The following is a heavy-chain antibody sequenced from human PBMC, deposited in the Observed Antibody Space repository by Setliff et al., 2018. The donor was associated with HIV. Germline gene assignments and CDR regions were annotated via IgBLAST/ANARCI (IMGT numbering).Heavy chain of an antibody. V-gene: IGHV1-2*05. D-gene: IGHD2-8*01. Sequence: ASVQVSCKASGYTFTDYYMHWVRQAPGQGLEWMGRVNPNSGGTNYVQKFEGRVTMTRDRSINTAYMELSRLRSDDTGVYYCATKVYCTNGVCLDAFDIWGQGTMVTVSS. CDR3: ATKVYCTNGVCLDAFDI. CDR2: VNPNSGGT. J-gene: IGHJ3*02. CDR1: GYTFTDYY.